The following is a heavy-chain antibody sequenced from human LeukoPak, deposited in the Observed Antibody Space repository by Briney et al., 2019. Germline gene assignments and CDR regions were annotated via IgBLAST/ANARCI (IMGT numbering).Heavy chain of an antibody. Sequence: SETLSLTCTVSGGSISSSGYYWGWIRQPPGKGLEWIGSMYYSGSTNYNPSAKSRVTISADTSRNQFSLNLSSVTAADTAVYYCYTTSGGRPHWGQGTLVTVSS. CDR3: YTTSGGRPH. D-gene: IGHD2-2*02. CDR1: GGSISSSGYY. CDR2: MYYSGST. V-gene: IGHV4-39*01. J-gene: IGHJ4*02.